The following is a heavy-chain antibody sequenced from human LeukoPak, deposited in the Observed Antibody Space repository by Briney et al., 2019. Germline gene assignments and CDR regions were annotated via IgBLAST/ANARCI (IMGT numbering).Heavy chain of an antibody. Sequence: SETLSLTCTVSGGSISSSGYYWGWIRQPPGKGLEWIGSIYYSGSTYYNPSLKSRVTISLDTSQNQFSLKLSSVTAADTAVYYCARQQSCSGGTCYFYFDSWGQGTLVTVSS. CDR2: IYYSGST. J-gene: IGHJ4*02. D-gene: IGHD2-15*01. CDR3: ARQQSCSGGTCYFYFDS. CDR1: GGSISSSGYY. V-gene: IGHV4-39*01.